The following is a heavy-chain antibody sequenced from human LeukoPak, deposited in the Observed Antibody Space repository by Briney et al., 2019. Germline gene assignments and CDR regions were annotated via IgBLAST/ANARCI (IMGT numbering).Heavy chain of an antibody. CDR3: ARAVARPLYFDY. V-gene: IGHV1-46*03. J-gene: IGHJ4*02. D-gene: IGHD5-12*01. Sequence: GASVKVSCKASGYTFTTYYMHWVRQAPGQGLEWMGIINPSGGITSYAQKFQGRVTMTRDTSTSTVYMGLSSLRSEDTAVYYCARAVARPLYFDYWGQGTLVTVSS. CDR2: INPSGGIT. CDR1: GYTFTTYY.